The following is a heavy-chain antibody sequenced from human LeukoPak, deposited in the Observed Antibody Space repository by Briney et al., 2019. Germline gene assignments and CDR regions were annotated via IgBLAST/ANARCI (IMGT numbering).Heavy chain of an antibody. CDR3: ASVATDEYCTNTGCNHLDH. D-gene: IGHD2-2*01. Sequence: GGSLRLSCAASGFTVSSNYMIWVRQAPGKGLEWVSLLYSGGGTYYADSVKGRFTISRDNSKNTLYLQMNTLRAEDTAVYYCASVATDEYCTNTGCNHLDHWGQGTLVTVSS. V-gene: IGHV3-66*02. J-gene: IGHJ4*02. CDR1: GFTVSSNY. CDR2: LYSGGGT.